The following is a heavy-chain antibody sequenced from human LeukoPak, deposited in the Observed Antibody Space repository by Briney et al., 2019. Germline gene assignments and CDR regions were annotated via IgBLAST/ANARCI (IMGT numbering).Heavy chain of an antibody. CDR2: IDSSSSYI. CDR3: ASLSKKYCSGGSCYYFDY. J-gene: IGHJ4*02. D-gene: IGHD2-15*01. V-gene: IGHV3-21*01. CDR1: GFTFNSYT. Sequence: GGSLRLSCAASGFTFNSYTLNWVRQAPGKGLEWVSSIDSSSSYIYYADSVKGRFTISRDNARYSLYLQMNSLRAEDTAVYYCASLSKKYCSGGSCYYFDYWGQGTLVTVSS.